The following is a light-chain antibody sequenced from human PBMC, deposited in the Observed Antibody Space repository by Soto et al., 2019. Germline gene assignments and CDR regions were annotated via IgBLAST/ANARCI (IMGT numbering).Light chain of an antibody. V-gene: IGKV3-20*01. CDR2: GAS. CDR1: QSVSSTY. J-gene: IGKJ2*01. Sequence: EIVLTQSPGTLSLSPGERATLSCRASQSVSSTYLAWYQQKPGQAPRLPIYGASSRATGIPDRFSGSGSGTDFTVSITRLEPEDFAVYYCQQYAYSPYTFGQGTKLEIK. CDR3: QQYAYSPYT.